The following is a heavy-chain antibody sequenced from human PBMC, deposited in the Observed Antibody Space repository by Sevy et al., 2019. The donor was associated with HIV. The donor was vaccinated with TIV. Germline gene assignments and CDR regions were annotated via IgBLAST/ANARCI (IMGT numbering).Heavy chain of an antibody. CDR3: AKGSSSWSGMDV. J-gene: IGHJ6*02. Sequence: GGSLRLSCAASGFTFDDYTMHWVRQAPGKGLEWVSHISWDGGSTYYADSVKGRLTISRDNSKNSLYLQMNSLRTEDTALYYCAKGSSSWSGMDVWGQGTTVTVSS. CDR1: GFTFDDYT. CDR2: ISWDGGST. V-gene: IGHV3-43*01. D-gene: IGHD6-13*01.